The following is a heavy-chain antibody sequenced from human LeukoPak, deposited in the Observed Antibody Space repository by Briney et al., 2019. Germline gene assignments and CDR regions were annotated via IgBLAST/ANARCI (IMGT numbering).Heavy chain of an antibody. J-gene: IGHJ4*02. V-gene: IGHV3-23*01. CDR2: ISPGGSGT. CDR1: GFTFSNYA. CDR3: AKKGQGYYFDY. Sequence: PGGSLRLSCAASGFTFSNYAMSWVRQAPGKGLEWVSAISPGGSGTYYVDSVKGRFTISRDNSKDTLYLQMNSLRAEDTAVYYCAKKGQGYYFDYWGQGTLVTVSS.